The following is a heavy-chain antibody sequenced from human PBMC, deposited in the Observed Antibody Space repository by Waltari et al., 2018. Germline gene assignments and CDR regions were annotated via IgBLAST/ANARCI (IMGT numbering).Heavy chain of an antibody. CDR2: IKSDGSNT. CDR3: ARGPNYSPNGLDV. J-gene: IGHJ6*02. V-gene: IGHV3-74*03. CDR1: GFPISSFW. Sequence: EVQLVESGGGLVQPGGSLRLSCAASGFPISSFWMPWVRQGPGKGLVWVSRIKSDGSNTKYADSVKGRFTISRDNAQNTLYLQMNSLRAEDTAVYYCARGPNYSPNGLDVWGQGTTVTVSS. D-gene: IGHD6-13*01.